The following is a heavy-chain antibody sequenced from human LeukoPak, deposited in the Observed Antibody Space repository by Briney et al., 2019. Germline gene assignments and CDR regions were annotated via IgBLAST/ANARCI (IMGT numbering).Heavy chain of an antibody. D-gene: IGHD6-13*01. J-gene: IGHJ5*02. CDR2: INHSGST. CDR1: GGSFSGYY. Sequence: SETLSLTCAVYGGSFSGYYWSWIRQPPGKGLEWIGEINHSGSTNYNPSLKSRVTISVDTSKNQFSLKLSSVTPEDTAVYYCARVVGGSSSWYWFDPWGQGTLVTVSS. V-gene: IGHV4-34*01. CDR3: ARVVGGSSSWYWFDP.